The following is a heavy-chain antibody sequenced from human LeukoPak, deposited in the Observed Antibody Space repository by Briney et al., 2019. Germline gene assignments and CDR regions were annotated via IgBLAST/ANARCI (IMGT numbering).Heavy chain of an antibody. Sequence: GASVKVSCKASGYTFTSYGISWVRQAPGQRLEWMGWISAYNGSTNYAQKLQGRVTMTTDTSTSTAYMELRSLRSDDTAVYYCASVGSHYYYYMDVWGKGTTVTVSS. D-gene: IGHD1-26*01. CDR3: ASVGSHYYYYMDV. CDR1: GYTFTSYG. CDR2: ISAYNGST. J-gene: IGHJ6*03. V-gene: IGHV1-18*01.